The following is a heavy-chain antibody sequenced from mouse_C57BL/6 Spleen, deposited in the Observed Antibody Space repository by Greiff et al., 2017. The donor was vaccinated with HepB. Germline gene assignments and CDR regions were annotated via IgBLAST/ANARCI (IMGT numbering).Heavy chain of an antibody. CDR2: IYPSDSET. J-gene: IGHJ1*03. CDR1: GYTFTSYW. CDR3: ARRGGGSRNRYLDV. V-gene: IGHV1-61*01. Sequence: VQLQQPGAELVRPGSSVKLSCKASGYTFTSYWMDWVKQRPGQGLEWIGNIYPSDSETHYNQKFKDKATLTVDKSSSTAYMQLSSLTSEDSAVYYCARRGGGSRNRYLDVWGTGTTVTVSS. D-gene: IGHD1-1*01.